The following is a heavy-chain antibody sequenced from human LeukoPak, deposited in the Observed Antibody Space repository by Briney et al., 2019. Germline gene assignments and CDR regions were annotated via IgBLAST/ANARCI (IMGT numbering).Heavy chain of an antibody. Sequence: ASLKVSCKTSGYTFTAYYIHWVRQAPGQGLDWMGYVRPVTGDTRYAQKFQGRVTMTRDTSISTAYMDLSRLRSDDTAVYFCARGGLPDERYTYGYDFDYWGQGTLVTVSS. J-gene: IGHJ4*02. CDR3: ARGGLPDERYTYGYDFDY. V-gene: IGHV1-2*02. D-gene: IGHD5-18*01. CDR1: GYTFTAYY. CDR2: VRPVTGDT.